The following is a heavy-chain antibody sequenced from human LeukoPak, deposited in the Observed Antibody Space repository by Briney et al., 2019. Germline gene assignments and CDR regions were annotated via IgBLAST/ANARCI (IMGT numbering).Heavy chain of an antibody. CDR2: ISGSGGRT. CDR1: GFTFSSYA. V-gene: IGHV3-23*01. J-gene: IGHJ6*02. D-gene: IGHD6-13*01. CDR3: AKGGGGQQPNYYYYGMDV. Sequence: GGSLRLSCAASGFTFSSYAMSWVRQAPGKGLEWVSAISGSGGRTYYADSVKGRFTISRDNSKNTLYLQMNSLRAEDTAVYYCAKGGGGQQPNYYYYGMDVWGQGTTVTVSS.